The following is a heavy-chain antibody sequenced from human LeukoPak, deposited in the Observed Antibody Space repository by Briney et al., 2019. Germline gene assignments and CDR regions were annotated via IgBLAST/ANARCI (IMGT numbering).Heavy chain of an antibody. V-gene: IGHV4-59*01. CDR1: GGSISSYC. Sequence: SETLSLTCTVSGGSISSYCWSWIRQPPGKGLEWIGYIYYSGSTNYNPSLKSRVTVSVDTSKNQFSLKLSSVTAADTAVYYCARDGIAVAGTLPSAFDIWGQGKMVTVSS. J-gene: IGHJ3*02. D-gene: IGHD6-19*01. CDR2: IYYSGST. CDR3: ARDGIAVAGTLPSAFDI.